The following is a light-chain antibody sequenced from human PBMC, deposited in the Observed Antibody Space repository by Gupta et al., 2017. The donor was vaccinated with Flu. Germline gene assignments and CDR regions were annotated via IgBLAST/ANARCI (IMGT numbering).Light chain of an antibody. J-gene: IGKJ4*01. CDR1: QSISNY. Sequence: EIVLTRSPATLPLSPGEGATLSCRASQSISNYLAWYQQKPGQPPRLLIYDASSRATDIPARFSGSGSGTDFTLTISSLEPEDFAVYYCQQRYNWPPLTFGGGTKVEI. CDR3: QQRYNWPPLT. CDR2: DAS. V-gene: IGKV3-11*01.